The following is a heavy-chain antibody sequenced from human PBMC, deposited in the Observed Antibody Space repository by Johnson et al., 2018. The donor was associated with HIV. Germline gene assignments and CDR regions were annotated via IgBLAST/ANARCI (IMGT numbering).Heavy chain of an antibody. CDR1: GFTFSSYW. V-gene: IGHV3-7*05. J-gene: IGHJ3*02. CDR2: IKQDGSEK. CDR3: ARDPALDAFDI. Sequence: VQLVESGGGLVQPGGSLRLSCAASGFTFSSYWMSWVRQAPGKGLEWMANIKQDGSEKYYVDSVRGRFTISRDNAKNSLYLQMNSLRAEDTAVYYCARDPALDAFDIWGQGTMVTVSS.